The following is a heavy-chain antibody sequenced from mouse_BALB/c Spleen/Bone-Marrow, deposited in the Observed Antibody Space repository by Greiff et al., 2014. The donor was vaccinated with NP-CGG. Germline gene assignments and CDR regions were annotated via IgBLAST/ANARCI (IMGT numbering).Heavy chain of an antibody. J-gene: IGHJ4*01. CDR1: GFSLTGYG. Sequence: VQLVESGPGLVAPSQSLSITCTVSGFSLTGYGVNWVRQPPGEGLEWLGMIWGDGRTDYNSALKSRLSISKDNSKSQVFLKMNSLQTDDTARYYCARHYGRNYYAMDYWGQGTSVTVSS. D-gene: IGHD1-1*02. CDR2: IWGDGRT. V-gene: IGHV2-6-7*01. CDR3: ARHYGRNYYAMDY.